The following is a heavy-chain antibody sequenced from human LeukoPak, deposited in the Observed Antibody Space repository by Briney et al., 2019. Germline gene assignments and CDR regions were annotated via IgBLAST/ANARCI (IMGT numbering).Heavy chain of an antibody. D-gene: IGHD6-19*01. CDR3: AKDQRQWLVNPDAFDI. Sequence: PVGSLSLSRAASGFTFSSYAMNWVRQAPGKGLEWVSAISSSGDSTYYADPVEGRITISRDNSKNTLYLQMNSLRAEDTAVYYCAKDQRQWLVNPDAFDIWGQETIDPVSS. V-gene: IGHV3-23*01. CDR1: GFTFSSYA. CDR2: ISSSGDST. J-gene: IGHJ3*02.